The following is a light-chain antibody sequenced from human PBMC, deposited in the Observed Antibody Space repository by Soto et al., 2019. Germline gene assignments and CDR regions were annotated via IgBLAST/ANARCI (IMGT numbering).Light chain of an antibody. Sequence: EIVLIQSPATLSLSPGERATLSCRASQSVSSSYLAWYQQKPGQAPRLLIYGASSRATGIPDRFSGSGSGTDFTLTISRLEPEDFAVYYCQQYGSSRTFGQGTKVDIK. V-gene: IGKV3-20*01. CDR1: QSVSSSY. J-gene: IGKJ1*01. CDR3: QQYGSSRT. CDR2: GAS.